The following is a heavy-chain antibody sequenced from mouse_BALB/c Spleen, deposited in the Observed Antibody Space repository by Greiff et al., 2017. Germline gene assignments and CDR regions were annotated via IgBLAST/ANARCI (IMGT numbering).Heavy chain of an antibody. CDR1: GYTFTSYV. CDR3: ARWGTTVVALYWYFDV. Sequence: VQLQQSGPELVKPGASVKMSCKASGYTFTSYVMHWVKQKPGQGLEWIGYINPYNDGTKYNEKFKGKATLTSDKSSSTAYMELSSLTSEDSAVYYCARWGTTVVALYWYFDVWGAGTTVTVSS. CDR2: INPYNDGT. D-gene: IGHD1-1*01. V-gene: IGHV1-14*01. J-gene: IGHJ1*01.